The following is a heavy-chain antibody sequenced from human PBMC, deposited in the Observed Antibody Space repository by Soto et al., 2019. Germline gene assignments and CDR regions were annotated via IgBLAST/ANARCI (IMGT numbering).Heavy chain of an antibody. J-gene: IGHJ6*02. CDR1: GFTFGDYA. Sequence: GGSLRLSCTASGFTFGDYAMSWFRQAPGKGLEWVGFIRSKAYGGTTEYAASVKGRFTISRDDSKSIAYLQMNSLKTEDTAVYYCTSSAAAGHYYYYGMDVWGQGTTVTVSS. V-gene: IGHV3-49*03. CDR2: IRSKAYGGTT. D-gene: IGHD6-13*01. CDR3: TSSAAAGHYYYYGMDV.